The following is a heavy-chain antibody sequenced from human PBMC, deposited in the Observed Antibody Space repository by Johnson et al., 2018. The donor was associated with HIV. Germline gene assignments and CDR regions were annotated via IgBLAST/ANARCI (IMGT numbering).Heavy chain of an antibody. V-gene: IGHV3-20*04. Sequence: VQLVESGGGVVQPGRSLTLSCAASQFNFANYGMHWVRQAPGKGLEWVSGINWNGGSTGYADSVKGRFTISRDNAKKSLYLQMNSLRADDTALYYCARVLVAADYAFDIWGQGTMVTVSS. CDR3: ARVLVAADYAFDI. J-gene: IGHJ3*02. CDR1: QFNFANYG. D-gene: IGHD1-26*01. CDR2: INWNGGST.